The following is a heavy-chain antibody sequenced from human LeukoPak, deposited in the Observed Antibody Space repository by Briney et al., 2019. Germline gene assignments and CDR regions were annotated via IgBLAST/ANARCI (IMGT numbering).Heavy chain of an antibody. V-gene: IGHV3-23*01. Sequence: GGSLRLSCAVSGFTFSSYAMSWVRQAPGKGLEWVSGISGSGGSTDYADSVKGRFTISRDSSKNTLYLQMNRLRAEDTALYYCARGFLDLDSWGQGTLVIVSS. CDR2: ISGSGGST. CDR1: GFTFSSYA. J-gene: IGHJ4*02. D-gene: IGHD3/OR15-3a*01. CDR3: ARGFLDLDS.